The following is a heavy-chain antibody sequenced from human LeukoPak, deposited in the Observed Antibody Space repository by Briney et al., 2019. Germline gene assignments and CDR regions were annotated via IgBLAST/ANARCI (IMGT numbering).Heavy chain of an antibody. CDR1: GGSIGSYY. CDR2: IYYSGST. Sequence: PSETLSLTCTVSGGSIGSYYWSWIRQPPGKGLEWIGYIYYSGSTNYNPSLKSRVTISVDTSKNQFSLKLSSVTAADTAVYYCARQDSYGSVYYFDYWGQGTLVTVSS. D-gene: IGHD5-18*01. J-gene: IGHJ4*02. V-gene: IGHV4-59*08. CDR3: ARQDSYGSVYYFDY.